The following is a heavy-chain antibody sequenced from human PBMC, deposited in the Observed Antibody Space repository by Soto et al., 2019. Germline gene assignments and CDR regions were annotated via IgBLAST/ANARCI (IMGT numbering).Heavy chain of an antibody. J-gene: IGHJ2*01. CDR1: GASFSDSY. CDR2: INHSGST. Sequence: QVRLQQWGAGLLKPSETLSLTCAVYGASFSDSYWNWIRQPPGKGLEWIGEINHSGSTIYNTSLESRVPISLDPSRKQFTLKMRSATAAATAVYYCAREVPSRYFDLWGRGTPVTVSS. V-gene: IGHV4-34*01. D-gene: IGHD1-1*01. CDR3: AREVPSRYFDL.